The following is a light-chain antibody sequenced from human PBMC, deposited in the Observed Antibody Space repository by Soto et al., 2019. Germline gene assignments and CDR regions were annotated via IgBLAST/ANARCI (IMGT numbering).Light chain of an antibody. CDR1: QSVSSIY. CDR2: DAS. Sequence: EIVLTQSPGTLSLSPGERATLSCRASQSVSSIYLAWYQQKPGQAPRLLIYDASNRATGIPARFSGSGSGTDFTLTISSLEPEDFAVYYCQQRSNWPLTFGGGTKVDIK. CDR3: QQRSNWPLT. V-gene: IGKV3-11*01. J-gene: IGKJ4*01.